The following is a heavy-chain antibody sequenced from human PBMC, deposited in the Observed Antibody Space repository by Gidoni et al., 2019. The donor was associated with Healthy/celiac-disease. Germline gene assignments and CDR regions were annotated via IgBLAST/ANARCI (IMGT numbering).Heavy chain of an antibody. CDR3: TRDGSTVGAPVSHWFDP. J-gene: IGHJ5*02. D-gene: IGHD2-8*02. V-gene: IGHV3-49*04. CDR2: IRSKAYGGTT. CDR1: GFTFGDYA. Sequence: EVQLVESGGGLVQPGRSLRLSCTASGFTFGDYAMSWVRQAPGKGLEWVGFIRSKAYGGTTEYAASVKGRFTISRDDSKSIAYLQMNSLKTEDTAVYYCTRDGSTVGAPVSHWFDPWGQGTLVTVSS.